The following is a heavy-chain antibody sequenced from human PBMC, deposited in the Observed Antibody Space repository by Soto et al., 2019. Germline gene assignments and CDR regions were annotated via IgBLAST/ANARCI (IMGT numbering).Heavy chain of an antibody. D-gene: IGHD2-8*01. CDR3: ARSPNYYYYYMDV. CDR2: MSPNSGDT. V-gene: IGHV1-8*01. Sequence: ASVKVSCKASGYSFTSYDIYWVRQVTGQGLEWMGWMSPNSGDTDCAQKFQGRVTMTRNTSISTAYMELSSLTSEDTAVYYCARSPNYYYYYMDVWGTGTTVTVSS. J-gene: IGHJ6*03. CDR1: GYSFTSYD.